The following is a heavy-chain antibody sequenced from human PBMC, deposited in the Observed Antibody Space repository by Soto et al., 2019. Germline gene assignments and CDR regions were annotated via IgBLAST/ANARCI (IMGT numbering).Heavy chain of an antibody. CDR1: GYTFTSYG. D-gene: IGHD3-10*01. Sequence: ASVKVSCKASGYTFTSYGISWVRQAPGQGLEWMGWISAYNGNTNYAQKLQGRVTMTTDTSTSTAYMELRSLRSDDTAVYYCAHYYGSGSSDYYYYGMDVWGQGTTVTVSS. V-gene: IGHV1-18*01. J-gene: IGHJ6*02. CDR2: ISAYNGNT. CDR3: AHYYGSGSSDYYYYGMDV.